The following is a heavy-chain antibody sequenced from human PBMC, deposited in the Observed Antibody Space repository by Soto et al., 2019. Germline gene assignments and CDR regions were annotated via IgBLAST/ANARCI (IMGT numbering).Heavy chain of an antibody. Sequence: ASVKVSCKVSGYTLTELSMHWVRQAPGKGLEWMGGFDPEDGETIYAQKFQGRVTMTEDTSTDTVYMELSSLRSEDTAVYYCATTLLLLFRAPSYYYGMDVWGQGTTVTVSS. CDR2: FDPEDGET. CDR1: GYTLTELS. V-gene: IGHV1-24*01. D-gene: IGHD2-21*02. J-gene: IGHJ6*02. CDR3: ATTLLLLFRAPSYYYGMDV.